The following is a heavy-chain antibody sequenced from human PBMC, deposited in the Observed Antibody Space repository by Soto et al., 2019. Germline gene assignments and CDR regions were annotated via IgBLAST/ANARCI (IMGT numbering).Heavy chain of an antibody. Sequence: SVKVSCKASGYTFTSYDINWVRQATGQGLEWMRWMNPNSGNTGYAQKFQGRVTMTRNTSISTAYMELSSLRSEDTAVYYCARAQTPYDYVWGISLGYWGQGTLVTVSP. CDR1: GYTFTSYD. CDR2: MNPNSGNT. V-gene: IGHV1-8*01. CDR3: ARAQTPYDYVWGISLGY. J-gene: IGHJ4*02. D-gene: IGHD3-16*01.